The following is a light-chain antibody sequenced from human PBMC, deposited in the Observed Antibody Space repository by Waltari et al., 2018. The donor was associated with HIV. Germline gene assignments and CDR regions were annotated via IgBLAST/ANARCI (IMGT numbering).Light chain of an antibody. CDR1: SSNIGAGSD. V-gene: IGLV1-40*01. CDR2: DNN. CDR3: QSYDSGLRV. Sequence: QSVLTQPPSVSGAPGQRVTISCTGSSSNIGAGSDVHWYQQLPGTAPNLLIYDNNNRPSGVPDRFSGSKSGTSASLAITGLQAEDEADYYCQSYDSGLRVFGGGTKLTVL. J-gene: IGLJ3*02.